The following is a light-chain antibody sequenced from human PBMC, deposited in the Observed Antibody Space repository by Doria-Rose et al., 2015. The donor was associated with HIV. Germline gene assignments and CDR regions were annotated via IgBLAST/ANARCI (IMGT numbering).Light chain of an antibody. Sequence: DIQMTQSPSTLSASVGDRVTITCRASQSISNWLAWYQQKPGQAPKLLIYKASTLQSGVPSGFRGSGSGTEFTLTINSLQPDDFATYYCQHFDKYFSWTFGHGTKVDIK. V-gene: IGKV1-5*03. CDR3: QHFDKYFSWT. J-gene: IGKJ1*01. CDR2: KAS. CDR1: QSISNW.